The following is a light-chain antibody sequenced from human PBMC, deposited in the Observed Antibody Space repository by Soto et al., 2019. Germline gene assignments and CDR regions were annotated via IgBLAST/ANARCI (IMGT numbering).Light chain of an antibody. Sequence: AIQLTQSPSSLSASVGDSVTITCRASQGVSNSLAWYQQKPGNPPNLLIYDASSLHRGVPSRFSGSGSGTDFALTLGSLQPEDFPTYSCQQCNSYPLPFGPRTKVEIQ. J-gene: IGKJ3*01. V-gene: IGKV1-13*02. CDR2: DAS. CDR1: QGVSNS. CDR3: QQCNSYPLP.